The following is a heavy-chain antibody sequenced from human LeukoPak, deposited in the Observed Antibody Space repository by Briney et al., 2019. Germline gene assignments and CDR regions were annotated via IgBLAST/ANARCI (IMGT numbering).Heavy chain of an antibody. CDR2: LNPSGGST. Sequence: ASVKVSCKASGYTFTSYYIHWVRQAPGQGLEWMGILNPSGGSTSYAQKFQGRVTMTRDTSISTAYMELSRLRSDDTAVYYCARDLMGPVPYWGQGTLVTVSS. D-gene: IGHD2-8*01. CDR3: ARDLMGPVPY. CDR1: GYTFTSYY. V-gene: IGHV1-46*01. J-gene: IGHJ4*02.